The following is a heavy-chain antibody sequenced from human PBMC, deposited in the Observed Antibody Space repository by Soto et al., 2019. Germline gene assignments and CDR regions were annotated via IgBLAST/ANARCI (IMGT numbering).Heavy chain of an antibody. J-gene: IGHJ4*02. V-gene: IGHV3-66*01. D-gene: IGHD3-16*01. CDR2: IYSGTTT. CDR3: ARGVWVDAYAAGAFFDY. CDR1: GLSVTTNY. Sequence: EVLLVQSGGGLVQPGGSLRLSCAPSGLSVTTNYMAWVRQAPGKGLEWVSVIYSGTTTHHADSVKGRFTISRDSSSNTLYLQMSSLRVDDTAIYYCARGVWVDAYAAGAFFDYWGKGTLVTVSS.